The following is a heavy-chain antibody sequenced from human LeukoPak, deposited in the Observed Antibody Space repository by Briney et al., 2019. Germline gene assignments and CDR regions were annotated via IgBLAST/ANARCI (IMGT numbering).Heavy chain of an antibody. D-gene: IGHD1-26*01. J-gene: IGHJ4*02. CDR2: IYTSGST. CDR1: GGSISSGSYY. CDR3: ARDRSGAAGGDYFDY. V-gene: IGHV4-61*02. Sequence: PSETLSLTCTVSGGSISSGSYYWSWIRQPAGKGLEWIGRIYTSGSTNYNPSLKSRVTISVETSKNQFSLKLSSVTAADTAVYYCARDRSGAAGGDYFDYWGQGTLVTVSS.